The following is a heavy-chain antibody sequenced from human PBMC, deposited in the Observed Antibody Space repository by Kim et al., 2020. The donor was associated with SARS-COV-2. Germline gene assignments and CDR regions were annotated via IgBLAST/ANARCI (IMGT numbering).Heavy chain of an antibody. V-gene: IGHV4-59*01. CDR2: IYYSGST. CDR3: ARVAQPKPRGYYYGSGSYRNWFDP. J-gene: IGHJ5*02. CDR1: GGSISSYY. D-gene: IGHD3-10*01. Sequence: SETLSLTCTVSGGSISSYYWSWIRQPPGKGLEWIGYIYYSGSTNYNPSLKSRVTISVDTSKNQFSLKLSSVTAADTAVYYCARVAQPKPRGYYYGSGSYRNWFDPWGQGTLVTVSS.